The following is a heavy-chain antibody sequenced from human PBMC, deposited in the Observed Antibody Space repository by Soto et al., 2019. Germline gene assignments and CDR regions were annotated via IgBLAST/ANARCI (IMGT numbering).Heavy chain of an antibody. CDR3: ARGLWSFDY. Sequence: QVQLVESGGGVVQPGRSLRLSCAASGFPFSSYGMHWVRQAPGKGLEWVAVIWLDGSNKYYADSVKGRFTISRDNSKNTLYLQMNSLRAEDTAVYYCARGLWSFDYWGQGNLVTVSS. D-gene: IGHD5-18*01. CDR1: GFPFSSYG. V-gene: IGHV3-33*01. CDR2: IWLDGSNK. J-gene: IGHJ4*02.